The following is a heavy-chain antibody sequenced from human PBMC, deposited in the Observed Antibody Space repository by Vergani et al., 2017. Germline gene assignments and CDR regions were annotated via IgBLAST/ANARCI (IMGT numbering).Heavy chain of an antibody. J-gene: IGHJ4*02. CDR1: GFTFSSYA. D-gene: IGHD6-13*01. CDR3: AKQIAAAGMERVFDY. CDR2: ISGSGGST. V-gene: IGHV3-23*01. Sequence: TASGFTFSSYAMTWVRQAPGKGLEWVSAISGSGGSTYYANSVKGRFTISRDNSKNTLYLQMNSLRAEDTAVYYCAKQIAAAGMERVFDYWGQGTLVTVSS.